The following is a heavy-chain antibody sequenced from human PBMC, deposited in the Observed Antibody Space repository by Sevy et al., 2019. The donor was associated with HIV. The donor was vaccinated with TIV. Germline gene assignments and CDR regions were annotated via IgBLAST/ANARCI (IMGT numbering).Heavy chain of an antibody. CDR1: GASVRSDSYY. Sequence: SETLSLTCAVSGASVRSDSYYWTWIRQTPGRGLEWTGHISGTTSYNPSLKSRLTISRDTSKKQFSLTLSSVTAADTAVYYCASAKKLADTYYDSTVYYSFAYWGPGTLVTVSS. J-gene: IGHJ4*02. CDR3: ASAKKLADTYYDSTVYYSFAY. CDR2: ISGTT. D-gene: IGHD3-16*01. V-gene: IGHV4-61*01.